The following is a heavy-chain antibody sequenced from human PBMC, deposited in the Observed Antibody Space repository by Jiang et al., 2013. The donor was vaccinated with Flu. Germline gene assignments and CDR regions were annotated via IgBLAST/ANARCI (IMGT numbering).Heavy chain of an antibody. CDR2: IYYSGST. V-gene: IGHV4-59*01. CDR3: ARGGSSGYSFDY. Sequence: GLVKPSETLSLTCTVSGGSISSYYWSWIRQPPGKGLEWIGYIYYSGSTNYNPSLKSRVTISVDTSKNQFSLKLSSVTAADTAVYYCARGGSSGYSFDYWGQGTLVTVSS. J-gene: IGHJ4*02. CDR1: GGSISSYY. D-gene: IGHD3-22*01.